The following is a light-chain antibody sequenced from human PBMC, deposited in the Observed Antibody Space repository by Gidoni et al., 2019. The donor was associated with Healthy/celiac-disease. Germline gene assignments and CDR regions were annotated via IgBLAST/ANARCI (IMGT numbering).Light chain of an antibody. J-gene: IGKJ2*01. Sequence: ELVLTQSPGTLSLSPGERATLSCRASQSVSSSYLAWYQQKPGQAPRLLLYGASSRATGIPDRFSGSWSGTDFTLTISRLEPEDFAVYYCQQYGSSPPVYTFGQGTKLEIK. CDR2: GAS. CDR1: QSVSSSY. V-gene: IGKV3-20*01. CDR3: QQYGSSPPVYT.